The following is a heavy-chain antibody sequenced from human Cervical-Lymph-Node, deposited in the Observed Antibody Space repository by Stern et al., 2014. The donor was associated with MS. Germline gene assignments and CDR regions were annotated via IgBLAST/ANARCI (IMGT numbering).Heavy chain of an antibody. Sequence: EDQLVESGGGLVQPGGSLRLSCAGSGSTFSAYWMNWVRQAPGKGLEWVAIIKQDGSEKYYVDSVKGRFSISRDNAKNSLYLQMNSLRADDTAVYYCVRGSGWLLDYWGQGTLVTVSS. CDR3: VRGSGWLLDY. V-gene: IGHV3-7*01. J-gene: IGHJ4*02. D-gene: IGHD5-12*01. CDR2: IKQDGSEK. CDR1: GSTFSAYW.